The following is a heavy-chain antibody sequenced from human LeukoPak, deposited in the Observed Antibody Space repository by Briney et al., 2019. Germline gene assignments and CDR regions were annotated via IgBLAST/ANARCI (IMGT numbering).Heavy chain of an antibody. CDR1: GYTFTSYD. J-gene: IGHJ4*02. CDR3: ARAGDDSSGYEIDY. Sequence: ASVKVSCKASGYTFTSYDINWVRQAPGQGLEWMGGIIPIFGTANYAQKFQGRVTITADESTSTAYMELSSLRSEDTAVYYCARAGDDSSGYEIDYWGQGTLVTVSS. V-gene: IGHV1-69*13. CDR2: IIPIFGTA. D-gene: IGHD3-22*01.